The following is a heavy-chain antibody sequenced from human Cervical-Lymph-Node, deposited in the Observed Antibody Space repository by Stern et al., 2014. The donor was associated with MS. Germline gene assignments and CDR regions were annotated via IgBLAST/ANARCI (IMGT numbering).Heavy chain of an antibody. Sequence: VQLVQSGAEVKKPGSSVKVSCKASGGTFNNHVISWVRQARGQGLEWMGGIVPLFGTPDYARKFQGRVTIIADKATSTVHMVLSSLNREDTGIYYCANRDMGYTYGRHDYWGQGTLVTVS. D-gene: IGHD5-12*01. CDR3: ANRDMGYTYGRHDY. CDR2: IVPLFGTP. CDR1: GGTFNNHV. J-gene: IGHJ4*02. V-gene: IGHV1-69*06.